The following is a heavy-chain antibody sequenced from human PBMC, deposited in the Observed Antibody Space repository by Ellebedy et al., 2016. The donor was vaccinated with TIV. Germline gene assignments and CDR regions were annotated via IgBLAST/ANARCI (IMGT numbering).Heavy chain of an antibody. D-gene: IGHD6-19*01. CDR1: GYTVSSNY. CDR3: ARTTRQQRRLDV. CDR2: FYSGGGT. Sequence: GESLKISCAVFGYTVSSNYMSWVRPAPGKGLEWFSVFYSGGGTYYADSVKGRFTISRQYSTNTVFLQMHKLRTEDTAVYYCARTTRQQRRLDVWGQGTTVVVSS. V-gene: IGHV3-66*01. J-gene: IGHJ6*02.